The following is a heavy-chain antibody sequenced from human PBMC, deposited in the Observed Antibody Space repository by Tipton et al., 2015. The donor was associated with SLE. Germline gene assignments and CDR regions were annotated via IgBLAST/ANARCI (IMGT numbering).Heavy chain of an antibody. J-gene: IGHJ4*02. D-gene: IGHD6-13*01. V-gene: IGHV3-30*04. CDR2: ISYDGIEK. CDR1: GVTFSLYS. Sequence: SGVTFSLYSMHWVRQAPGKGLEWVAVISYDGIEKYYADSVKGRFTISRDNSKNTLYLQMNSLRAEDTAVYFCARDDGGTSWPYYFDFWGQGTLVTVSS. CDR3: ARDDGGTSWPYYFDF.